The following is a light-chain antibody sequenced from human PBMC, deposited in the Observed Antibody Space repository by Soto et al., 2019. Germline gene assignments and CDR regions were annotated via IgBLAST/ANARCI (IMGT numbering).Light chain of an antibody. J-gene: IGKJ1*01. CDR3: QQSYRTPQT. Sequence: DIQMTQSPSSLSASVGDRVTITCRASQSISSYLNWYQQKPGKAPKLLIYAASSLQSGVPSRFSGSGSGTDFTLTISSLQPEYFATYYCQQSYRTPQTFGQGTKVEIK. CDR2: AAS. V-gene: IGKV1-39*01. CDR1: QSISSY.